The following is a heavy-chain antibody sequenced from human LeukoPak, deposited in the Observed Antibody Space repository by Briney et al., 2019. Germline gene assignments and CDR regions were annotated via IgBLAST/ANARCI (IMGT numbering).Heavy chain of an antibody. J-gene: IGHJ4*02. V-gene: IGHV1-2*04. Sequence: GASVKVSCKASGYTFTGYYMHWVRQAPGQGLEWMGWINPNSGGTNYAQKFQGWVTMTRDTSTSTVYMEPSSLRSEDTAVYYCARGYCSSTSCYGRGAFDYWGQGTLVTVSS. CDR1: GYTFTGYY. D-gene: IGHD2-2*01. CDR2: INPNSGGT. CDR3: ARGYCSSTSCYGRGAFDY.